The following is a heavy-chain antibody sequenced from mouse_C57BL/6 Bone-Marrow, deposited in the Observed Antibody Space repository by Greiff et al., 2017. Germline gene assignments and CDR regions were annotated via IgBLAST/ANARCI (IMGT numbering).Heavy chain of an antibody. Sequence: QVQLQQSGAELVRPGASVTLSCKASGYTFTDYDMPWVQQTPVHGLDWIGAIAPETGGTAYNQKLTGQALLTADKSSSTAYMELRGLTAEYSAVDYWTIWGFYGSSFWFAYWGQGTLVTVSA. CDR2: IAPETGGT. D-gene: IGHD1-1*01. CDR3: TIWGFYGSSFWFAY. V-gene: IGHV1-15*01. J-gene: IGHJ3*01. CDR1: GYTFTDYD.